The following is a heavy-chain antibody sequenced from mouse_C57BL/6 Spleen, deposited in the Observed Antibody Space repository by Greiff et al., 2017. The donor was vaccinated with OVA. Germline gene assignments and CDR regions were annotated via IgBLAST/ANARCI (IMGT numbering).Heavy chain of an antibody. Sequence: VQLQQSGPELVKPGASVKISCKASGYAFSSSWMNWVKQRPGKGLEWIGRIYPGDGDTNYNGKFKGKATLTADKSSSTAYMQLSSLTSEDSAVYFCAREDYGPSDYWGQGTTLTVSS. V-gene: IGHV1-82*01. CDR3: AREDYGPSDY. CDR1: GYAFSSSW. D-gene: IGHD1-1*02. J-gene: IGHJ2*01. CDR2: IYPGDGDT.